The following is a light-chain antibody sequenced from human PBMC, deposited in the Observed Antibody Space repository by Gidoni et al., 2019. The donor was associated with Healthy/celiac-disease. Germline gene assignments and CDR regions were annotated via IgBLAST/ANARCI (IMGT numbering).Light chain of an antibody. CDR2: GNN. Sequence: HSVLTQPPSASGTPGQRVTISCSGSNANIGRNTANWYQQLPGTAPKVLICGNNQRPSGVPDRFSGSQSGTSASLVLSGLQSEDEAAYYCAAWDDSLNGVVFGGGTKLTVL. CDR1: NANIGRNT. J-gene: IGLJ2*01. V-gene: IGLV1-44*01. CDR3: AAWDDSLNGVV.